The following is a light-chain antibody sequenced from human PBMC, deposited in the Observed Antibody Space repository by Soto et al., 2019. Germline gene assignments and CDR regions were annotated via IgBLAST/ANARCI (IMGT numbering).Light chain of an antibody. CDR2: GAS. CDR3: QQYNDWPYT. CDR1: QSVSDN. J-gene: IGKJ2*01. Sequence: EIVVTQSPGTLSVSPGERATLSCRARQSVSDNLAWYQQKPGQAPRLLIHGASTRATGIPARFSGSGYGREFTLTISSLQSEDVAVYHCQQYNDWPYTFGHGTKLEIK. V-gene: IGKV3-15*01.